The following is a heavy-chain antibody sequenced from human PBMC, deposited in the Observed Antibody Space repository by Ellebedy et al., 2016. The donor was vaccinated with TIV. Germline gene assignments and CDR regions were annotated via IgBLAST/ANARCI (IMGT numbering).Heavy chain of an antibody. V-gene: IGHV3-23*01. CDR2: ISGSGGST. CDR3: AKQEVSGLSYYFDY. J-gene: IGHJ4*02. Sequence: GESLKISXAASGFTFSSYAMSWVRQAPGKGLEWVSAISGSGGSTYYADSVKGRFTISRDNSKNTLYLQMSSLRAEDTAVYYCAKQEVSGLSYYFDYWGQGTLVTVSS. CDR1: GFTFSSYA. D-gene: IGHD3-22*01.